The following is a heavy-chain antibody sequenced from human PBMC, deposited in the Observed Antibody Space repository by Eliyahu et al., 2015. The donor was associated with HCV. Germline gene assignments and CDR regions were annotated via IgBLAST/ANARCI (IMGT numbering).Heavy chain of an antibody. CDR2: ISGSGGST. J-gene: IGHJ6*02. CDR3: AMGLIRFLDLKVGSRDV. V-gene: IGHV3-23*01. D-gene: IGHD3-3*01. Sequence: EVQLLESGGGLVQPGGSLRLSCAASGFTFSSXAMXWVRQAPGKGVEGVXAISGSGGSTYYADSVKGRFTISRDNSKNTXYLQMNSLRAEDTAVYYCAMGLIRFLDLKVGSRDVWGQGTTVTVSS. CDR1: GFTFSSXA.